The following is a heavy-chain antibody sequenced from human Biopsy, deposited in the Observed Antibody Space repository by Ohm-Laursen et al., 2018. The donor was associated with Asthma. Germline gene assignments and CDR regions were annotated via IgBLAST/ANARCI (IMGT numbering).Heavy chain of an antibody. CDR1: GFAVSRDY. CDR3: ARGDSSNWSHYYFDY. V-gene: IGHV3-53*01. CDR2: IYSGGTS. J-gene: IGHJ4*02. Sequence: LSLTCAASGFAVSRDYMFWVRQAPGKGLEWVSVIYSGGTSHTADSVRGRFTISRDYSKNTLYLQMHSLRAEDTTVYYCARGDSSNWSHYYFDYWGQGTLVTVSS. D-gene: IGHD3-22*01.